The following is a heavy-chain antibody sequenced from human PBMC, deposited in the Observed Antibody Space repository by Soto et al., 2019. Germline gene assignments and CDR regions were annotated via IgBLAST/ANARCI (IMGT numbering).Heavy chain of an antibody. CDR1: GGSVNSDSYY. Sequence: QVQLQESGPGLVKPSETLSLTCTVSGGSVNSDSYYWSWIRQPPGKGLEWIGYIHYSGNSNYNPSIKSRVTISLDTCKNQFALKLSSGTAADTAVYYCERVFFVESDYIYDFEYWGQGTLVTVSS. CDR3: ERVFFVESDYIYDFEY. D-gene: IGHD4-17*01. CDR2: IHYSGNS. V-gene: IGHV4-61*01. J-gene: IGHJ4*02.